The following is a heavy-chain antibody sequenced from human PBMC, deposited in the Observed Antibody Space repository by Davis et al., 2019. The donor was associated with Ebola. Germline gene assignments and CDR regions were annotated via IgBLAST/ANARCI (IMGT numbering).Heavy chain of an antibody. CDR1: GGSIRGYY. J-gene: IGHJ4*02. Sequence: SETLSLTCTVSGGSIRGYYWGWIRQPPGKGLEWIGSIYYSGSTYYNPSLKSRVTISVATSKNQFSLKLSSVTAADTAVYYCARVVARLYSGEYYFDYWGQGTLVTVSS. CDR2: IYYSGST. V-gene: IGHV4-39*01. CDR3: ARVVARLYSGEYYFDY. D-gene: IGHD6-25*01.